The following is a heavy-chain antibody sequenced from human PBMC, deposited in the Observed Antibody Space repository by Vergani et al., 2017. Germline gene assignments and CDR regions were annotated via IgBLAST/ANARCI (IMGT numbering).Heavy chain of an antibody. CDR1: GVSVTDYN. V-gene: IGHV4-59*02. J-gene: IGHJ5*02. CDR2: LSTTGGA. D-gene: IGHD6-13*01. Sequence: QAQLQESGPGLVKPSETLALTCHVFGVSVTDYNCNWIRQAPGKGLEWIGSLSTTGGATHASHNPSLKSRVSISVHTSKSQFSLRPTSVTAADSAIYYXAGDTHSWQRADRWGQGLLVSVSS. CDR3: AGDTHSWQRADR.